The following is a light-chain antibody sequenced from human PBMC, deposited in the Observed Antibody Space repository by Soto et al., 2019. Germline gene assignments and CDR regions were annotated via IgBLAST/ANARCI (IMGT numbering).Light chain of an antibody. CDR3: QKYNSAPYT. CDR1: PGISNY. CDR2: AAS. J-gene: IGKJ2*01. V-gene: IGKV1-27*01. Sequence: DIQMTQSPSSLSASVGARVTITCRASPGISNYLAWYQQKPGKVPQLLMYAASTLQSGVPSRFSGTGSGTDFTLTISSLQPEDGATYYCQKYNSAPYTFGQGTKLEIK.